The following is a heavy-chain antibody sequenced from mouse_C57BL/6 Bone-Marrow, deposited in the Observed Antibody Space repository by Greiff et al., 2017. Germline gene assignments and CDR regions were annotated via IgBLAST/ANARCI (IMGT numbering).Heavy chain of an antibody. Sequence: QVQLQQSGAELVRPGTSVKVSCKASGYAFTNYLIEWVKQRPGQGLEWIGVINPGSGGTNYNEKFKGKATLTADKSSSTAYMQLSSLTSEDSAVYFCARSRLRPFAYWGQGTLVTVSA. CDR1: GYAFTNYL. CDR2: INPGSGGT. V-gene: IGHV1-54*01. J-gene: IGHJ3*01. D-gene: IGHD2-4*01. CDR3: ARSRLRPFAY.